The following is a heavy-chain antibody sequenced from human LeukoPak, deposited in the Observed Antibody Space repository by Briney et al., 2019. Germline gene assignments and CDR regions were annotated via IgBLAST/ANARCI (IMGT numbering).Heavy chain of an antibody. CDR3: TRDASGDTNSGPRMDV. D-gene: IGHD1-26*01. J-gene: IGHJ6*02. Sequence: GGSLRLSCAASAFTFRTYWMSWVRQAPGKGLEWVAMIKPDGSEKYYVDSVKGLFTISRDNAKNSLYLQMSSLRAEDTAVYYCTRDASGDTNSGPRMDVWGQGTTVTVSS. V-gene: IGHV3-7*05. CDR2: IKPDGSEK. CDR1: AFTFRTYW.